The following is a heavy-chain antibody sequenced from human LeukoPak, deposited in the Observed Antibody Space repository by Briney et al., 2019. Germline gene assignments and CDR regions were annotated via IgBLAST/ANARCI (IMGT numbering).Heavy chain of an antibody. J-gene: IGHJ3*02. CDR1: GFRFSIYN. V-gene: IGHV3-21*01. CDR2: ISGSSSQV. CDR3: AKDRFDYDSSGYPYDI. Sequence: GGSLRLSCEASGFRFSIYNMNWVRLAPGKGLEWVSSISGSSSQVWYADSVKGRFTSSRDNAKNSLYLQMSSPRVEDTAVYFCAKDRFDYDSSGYPYDIWGQGTMVAVSS. D-gene: IGHD3-22*01.